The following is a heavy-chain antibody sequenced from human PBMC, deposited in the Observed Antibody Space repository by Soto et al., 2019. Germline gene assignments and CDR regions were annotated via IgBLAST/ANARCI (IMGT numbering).Heavy chain of an antibody. V-gene: IGHV1-18*04. CDR2: INSYNGHT. Sequence: ALVKVSCKAFGYTFNSHGISWVRQATGQGLEWMGWINSYNGHTKYAQKLQGRVTMTTDTSASTAYLELRSLRSDDTAVYYCARWRSHYDRSEYLDYWGQGTLVTVSS. CDR1: GYTFNSHG. D-gene: IGHD3-22*01. J-gene: IGHJ4*02. CDR3: ARWRSHYDRSEYLDY.